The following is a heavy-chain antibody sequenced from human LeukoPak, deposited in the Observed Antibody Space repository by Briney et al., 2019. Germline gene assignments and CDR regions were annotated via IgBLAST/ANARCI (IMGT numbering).Heavy chain of an antibody. CDR1: GYTFTSYG. CDR3: ARGGIAVADYFDY. Sequence: GASVKVSCTPSGYTFTSYGISWVREAPGQRLKWMGWISAYNGNTNYAQKLQGRVTITTATSTSTAYMELRSLRSDDTAVYYCARGGIAVADYFDYWGQGTLVTVSS. D-gene: IGHD6-19*01. J-gene: IGHJ4*02. CDR2: ISAYNGNT. V-gene: IGHV1-18*04.